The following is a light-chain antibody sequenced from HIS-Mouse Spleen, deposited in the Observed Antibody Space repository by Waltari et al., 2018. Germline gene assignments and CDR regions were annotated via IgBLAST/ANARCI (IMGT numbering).Light chain of an antibody. V-gene: IGLV2-14*03. CDR2: DVS. CDR3: SSYTSSSTWV. Sequence: QSALTQPASVSGSPGQSITISCTGTSSDVGGYNYVSWYQQHPGKAPKLMIYDVSTRPSGVSHRFSGSKSGNTASLTISGLQAEDEADYYCSSYTSSSTWVFGGDQADRP. J-gene: IGLJ3*02. CDR1: SSDVGGYNY.